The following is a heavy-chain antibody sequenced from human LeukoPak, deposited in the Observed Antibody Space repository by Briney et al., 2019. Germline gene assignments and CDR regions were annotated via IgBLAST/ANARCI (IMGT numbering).Heavy chain of an antibody. J-gene: IGHJ6*03. CDR1: GFTISSNY. Sequence: GGSLRLSCAASGFTISSNYMSWVRQAPGKGLDWVSVIYSGGSTYYADSVKRRFTISRNNSKNTPYLQMNSLRAEDTAVYYCARVTLYSSGWYYYYYMDVWGKGTTVTVSS. CDR2: IYSGGST. CDR3: ARVTLYSSGWYYYYYMDV. V-gene: IGHV3-53*01. D-gene: IGHD6-19*01.